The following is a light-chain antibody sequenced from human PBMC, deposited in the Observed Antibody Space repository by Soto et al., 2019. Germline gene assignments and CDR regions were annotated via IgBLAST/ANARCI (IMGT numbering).Light chain of an antibody. Sequence: EIVLTQSPGTLSLSPGERATLSCRASQSVSSSYLAWYQQKPGQASRLLIYGASSRATGIPDRFSGSGSGTDFTLTISRLEPEDFAVYYCQQYGSSWTFGQGTKV. CDR2: GAS. J-gene: IGKJ1*01. CDR1: QSVSSSY. V-gene: IGKV3-20*01. CDR3: QQYGSSWT.